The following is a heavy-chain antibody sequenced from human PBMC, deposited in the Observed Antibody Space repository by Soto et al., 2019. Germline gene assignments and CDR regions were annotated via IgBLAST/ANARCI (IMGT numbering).Heavy chain of an antibody. V-gene: IGHV3-30*18. Sequence: GGSLCRSRASSGFTASSYGIHCVRQLPVKGLVWAAVISYDGSHKFYADSVKGRLTLSRDVSKGILYLQMNSLRAEDTAVYYSAKEMFPQTVLDSSSPWDDYWAPGTLV. J-gene: IGHJ4*02. CDR3: AKEMFPQTVLDSSSPWDDY. D-gene: IGHD3-22*01. CDR2: ISYDGSHK. CDR1: GFTASSYG.